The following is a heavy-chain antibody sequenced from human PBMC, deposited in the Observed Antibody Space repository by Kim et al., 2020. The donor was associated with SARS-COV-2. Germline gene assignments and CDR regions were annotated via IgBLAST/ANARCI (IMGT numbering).Heavy chain of an antibody. D-gene: IGHD3-10*01. Sequence: GGTNYNPSLKSRVTTSGDTSKNQFSLKRSSVTAADTAVYYCARVSTGVDYWGQGTLVTVSS. J-gene: IGHJ4*02. V-gene: IGHV4-59*01. CDR3: ARVSTGVDY. CDR2: GGT.